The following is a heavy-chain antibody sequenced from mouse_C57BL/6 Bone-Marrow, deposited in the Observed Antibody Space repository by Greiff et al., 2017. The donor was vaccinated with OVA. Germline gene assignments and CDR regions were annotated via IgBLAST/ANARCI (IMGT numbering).Heavy chain of an antibody. Sequence: QVQLQQPGAELVRPGTSVKLSCKASGYTFTSYWMHWVKQRPGQGLEWIGVIDPSDSYTNYNQKFKGKATLTVDTSSSTAYMQLSSLTSEDSAVYYCARLMIYYGSSYDYAMDYWGQGTSVTVSS. V-gene: IGHV1-59*01. CDR2: IDPSDSYT. CDR3: ARLMIYYGSSYDYAMDY. J-gene: IGHJ4*01. D-gene: IGHD1-1*01. CDR1: GYTFTSYW.